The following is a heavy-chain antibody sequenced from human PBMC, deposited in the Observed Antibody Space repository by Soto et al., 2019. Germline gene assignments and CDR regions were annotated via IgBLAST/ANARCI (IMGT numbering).Heavy chain of an antibody. CDR3: ARGPNTYSSGWYGY. Sequence: LRLSCAASGFTFSSYSMNWVRQAPGKGLEWVSYISSSSSTIYYADSVKGRFTISRDNAKNSLYLQMNSLRDEDTAVYYCARGPNTYSSGWYGYWGQGTLVTAPQ. CDR2: ISSSSSTI. J-gene: IGHJ4*02. D-gene: IGHD6-19*01. V-gene: IGHV3-48*02. CDR1: GFTFSSYS.